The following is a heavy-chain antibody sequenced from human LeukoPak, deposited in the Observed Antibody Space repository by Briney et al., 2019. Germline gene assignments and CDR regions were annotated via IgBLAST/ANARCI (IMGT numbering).Heavy chain of an antibody. CDR3: ARDGHAYGRGSPHY. J-gene: IGHJ4*02. CDR2: ISSSGSTK. V-gene: IGHV3-11*01. Sequence: PGGSLRLSCAASGFTFSDYYMSWIRRAPGKGLEWVSYISSSGSTKYYADSVKGRFTISRDNAKNSYLQMNSLRAEDTAVYYCARDGHAYGRGSPHYWGQGTLVTVSS. D-gene: IGHD3-10*01. CDR1: GFTFSDYY.